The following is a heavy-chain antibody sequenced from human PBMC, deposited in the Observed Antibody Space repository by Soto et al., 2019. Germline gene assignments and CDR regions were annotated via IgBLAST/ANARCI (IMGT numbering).Heavy chain of an antibody. Sequence: GGSLRLSCAASGFTVSSNYMSWVRQAPGKGLEWVAVISYDGSNKYYADSVKGRFTISRDNSKNTLYLQMNSLRAEDTAVYYCARDLEGGSYYADAFDIWGQGTMVTVSS. CDR1: GFTVSSNY. J-gene: IGHJ3*02. CDR2: ISYDGSNK. D-gene: IGHD1-26*01. CDR3: ARDLEGGSYYADAFDI. V-gene: IGHV3-30*03.